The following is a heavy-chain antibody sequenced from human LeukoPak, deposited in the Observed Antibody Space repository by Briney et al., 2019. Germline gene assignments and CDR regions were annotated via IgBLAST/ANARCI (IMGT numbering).Heavy chain of an antibody. CDR1: GDSVSSNSAA. CDR2: TYYRSKWYN. Sequence: SQTLSLTCAISGDSVSSNSAAWNWIRQSLSRGLEWLGRTYYRSKWYNDYAVSVKSRITINPDTSKNQFSLQLNSVTPEDTAVYYCARALVVPAAIWFDPWGQGTLVTVSS. CDR3: ARALVVPAAIWFDP. J-gene: IGHJ5*02. D-gene: IGHD2-2*01. V-gene: IGHV6-1*01.